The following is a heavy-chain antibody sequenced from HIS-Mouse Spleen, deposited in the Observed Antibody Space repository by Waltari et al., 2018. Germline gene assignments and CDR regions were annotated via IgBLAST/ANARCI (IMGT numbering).Heavy chain of an antibody. Sequence: QLQLQESGPGLVKPSETLSLTCTVSGVSISSSSYYLGWIRPPPGQGPEWIGRIYYSGSTYYNPSLKSRVTISVDTSKNQFSLKLSSVTAADTAVYYCARERDPYYYDSSGYSPDAFDIWGQGTMVTVSS. D-gene: IGHD3-22*01. V-gene: IGHV4-39*07. CDR3: ARERDPYYYDSSGYSPDAFDI. CDR2: IYYSGST. J-gene: IGHJ3*02. CDR1: GVSISSSSYY.